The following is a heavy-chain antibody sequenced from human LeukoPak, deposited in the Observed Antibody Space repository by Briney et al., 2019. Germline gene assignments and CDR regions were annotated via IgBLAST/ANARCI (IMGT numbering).Heavy chain of an antibody. J-gene: IGHJ3*02. CDR3: ARDGAAGEAFDI. CDR2: ISSSSSYI. V-gene: IGHV3-21*01. D-gene: IGHD6-13*01. CDR1: GFTFSSYS. Sequence: PGGSLRLSCAASGFTFSSYSMNWVRQAPGKGLEWVSSISSSSSYIYYADSVKGRFTISRDNAKNSLYLQMNSLRAEDTAVYYCARDGAAGEAFDIWGQGTMVTVSS.